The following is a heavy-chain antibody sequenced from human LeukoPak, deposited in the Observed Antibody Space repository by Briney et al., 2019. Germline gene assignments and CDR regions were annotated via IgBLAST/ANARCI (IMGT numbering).Heavy chain of an antibody. CDR2: ISVGSNYI. CDR3: ARLRRNSDRSGYYYYYDY. J-gene: IGHJ4*02. Sequence: GGSLRLSCAASGYTFSSYSINWVRQAPGKGLEWVSSISVGSNYIYYADSVRGRFSISRDDARNSLYLQMDSLRGDNTAVYYCARLRRNSDRSGYYYYYDYWGQGTLVTVSS. D-gene: IGHD3-22*01. CDR1: GYTFSSYS. V-gene: IGHV3-21*01.